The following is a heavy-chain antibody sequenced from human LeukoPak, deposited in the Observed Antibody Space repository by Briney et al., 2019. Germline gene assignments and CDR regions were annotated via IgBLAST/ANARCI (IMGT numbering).Heavy chain of an antibody. D-gene: IGHD4-17*01. CDR3: AKSTTVTQRGYFDY. J-gene: IGHJ4*02. Sequence: GGSLRLSCTASGFSFSGYGMHWVRQAPGKGLEWLAVISHDASDEYYADSVKGRFTISRDNAKNMIYLQMISLRAEDTAVYYCAKSTTVTQRGYFDYWGQGTLVTVSS. CDR1: GFSFSGYG. CDR2: ISHDASDE. V-gene: IGHV3-30*18.